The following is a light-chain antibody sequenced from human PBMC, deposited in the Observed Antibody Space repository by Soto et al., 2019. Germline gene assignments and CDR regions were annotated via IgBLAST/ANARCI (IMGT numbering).Light chain of an antibody. J-gene: IGKJ1*01. Sequence: DILMTQSPSSLSASVGDRVTITCRASQTISIFLNWYQQKPGKAPELLIYAASRLQSGVPSRFSGSGSGIDFTLTISSLQPEDFATYYCHQTDSIPETFGQGTKVEIK. CDR1: QTISIF. CDR2: AAS. CDR3: HQTDSIPET. V-gene: IGKV1-39*01.